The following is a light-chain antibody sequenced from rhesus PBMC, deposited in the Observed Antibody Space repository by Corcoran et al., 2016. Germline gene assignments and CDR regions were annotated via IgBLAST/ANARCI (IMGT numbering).Light chain of an antibody. CDR2: EVI. Sequence: QAALTQSPSVSGSPGQSVTISCTGTSSEIGGYNSVSWYQQHPGKAPKLMIYEVIKRPSGVSDRFSVSKSGNTASLTISGLQAEDEVDYYCSSDESSSAVIFGAGTRLTVL. CDR3: SSDESSSAVI. V-gene: IGLV2-13*02. J-gene: IGLJ1*01. CDR1: SSEIGGYNS.